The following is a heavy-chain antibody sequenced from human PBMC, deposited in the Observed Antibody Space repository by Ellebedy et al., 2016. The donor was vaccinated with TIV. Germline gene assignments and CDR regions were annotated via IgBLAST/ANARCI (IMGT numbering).Heavy chain of an antibody. CDR3: ARRPHGGDSARLFYFDY. CDR2: IFPDASDT. CDR1: GYTFGNHW. D-gene: IGHD2-21*02. J-gene: IGHJ4*02. Sequence: GESLKISCQTSGYTFGNHWIGWVRQMPGQGLEWMGIIFPDASDTRYSPSFQGQVTISADKSIRTAYLQWSRLKASDTAIYYCARRPHGGDSARLFYFDYWGQGSLVTVSS. V-gene: IGHV5-51*01.